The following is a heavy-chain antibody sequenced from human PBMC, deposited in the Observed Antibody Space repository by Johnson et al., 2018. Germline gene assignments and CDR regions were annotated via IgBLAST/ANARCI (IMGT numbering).Heavy chain of an antibody. CDR2: ISYDGSKK. CDR1: GFTFSSYD. Sequence: QLVQSGGGVVQPGRSLRLSCAASGFTFSSYDMHWVRQVPGKGLEWVTNISYDGSKKYYADSVKGRFTISRDNSKNTLYLQMNSLRAEDTSVYYCARSEGDYGDYVAAFDIWGQGTMVTVSS. D-gene: IGHD4-17*01. CDR3: ARSEGDYGDYVAAFDI. V-gene: IGHV3-30-3*01. J-gene: IGHJ3*02.